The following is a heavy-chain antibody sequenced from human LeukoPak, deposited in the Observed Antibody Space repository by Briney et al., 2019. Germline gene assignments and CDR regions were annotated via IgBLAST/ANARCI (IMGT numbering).Heavy chain of an antibody. J-gene: IGHJ4*02. CDR1: GYTFTSYG. V-gene: IGHV1-18*01. CDR2: ISAYNGNT. D-gene: IGHD6-13*01. Sequence: ASVKVSCKASGYTFTSYGISWVRQAPGQGLEWMGWISAYNGNTNYAQKLQGRVTITRDTSASTAYMELSSLRSEDTAVYYCAQIADVDYWGQGTLVTVSS. CDR3: AQIADVDY.